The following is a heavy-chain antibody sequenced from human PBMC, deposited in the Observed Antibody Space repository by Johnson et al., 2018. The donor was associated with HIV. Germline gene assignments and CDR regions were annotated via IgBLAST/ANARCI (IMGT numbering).Heavy chain of an antibody. J-gene: IGHJ3*02. D-gene: IGHD3-3*01. CDR2: ISGGGGST. V-gene: IGHV3-23*04. CDR1: GFTFSSYA. CDR3: ARDPRAYYDFWSGPYYYDSSAFDI. Sequence: EVQLVESGGGLVQPGGSLRLSCAASGFTFSSYAMSWVRQAPGKELEWVSAISGGGGSTYYADSVKGRFTISRDNSKNTLYLQMNSLRAEDTAVYYFARDPRAYYDFWSGPYYYDSSAFDIWGQGTMVTVSS.